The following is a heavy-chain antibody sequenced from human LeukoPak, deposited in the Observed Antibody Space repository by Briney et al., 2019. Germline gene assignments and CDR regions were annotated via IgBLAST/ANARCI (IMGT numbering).Heavy chain of an antibody. D-gene: IGHD4-11*01. CDR2: INPNSGGT. CDR3: ARDSVTGFDP. CDR1: GYTFTGYY. J-gene: IGHJ5*02. Sequence: VASVKVSCKASGYTFTGYYMHWVRQAPGQGLEWMGWINPNSGGTDYAQMFQGRVTMTRDTSISTAYMELSRLRSDDTAVYYCARDSVTGFDPWGQGTLVTVSP. V-gene: IGHV1-2*02.